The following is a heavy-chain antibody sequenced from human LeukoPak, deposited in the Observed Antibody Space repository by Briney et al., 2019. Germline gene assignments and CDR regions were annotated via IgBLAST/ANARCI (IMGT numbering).Heavy chain of an antibody. J-gene: IGHJ5*02. CDR2: ISAYNGNT. D-gene: IGHD1-26*01. CDR3: ARAEELYNWFDP. Sequence: ASVKVSCKASGYTFTSYGISWMRQAPGQGLEWMGWISAYNGNTNYAQKLQGRVTMTTDTSTSTAYMELRSLRSDDTAVYYCARAEELYNWFDPWGQGTLVTVSS. V-gene: IGHV1-18*04. CDR1: GYTFTSYG.